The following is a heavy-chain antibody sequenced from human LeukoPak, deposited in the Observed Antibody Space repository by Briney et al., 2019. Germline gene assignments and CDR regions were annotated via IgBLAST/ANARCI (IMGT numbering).Heavy chain of an antibody. CDR2: ISAYNGNT. CDR3: ARDLDGSGSYYTDY. Sequence: EASVKVSCKASAYTFSNYGFNWVRQAPGQGLEWMGWISAYNGNTKYAQKLQGRFTMSTDTSTSTAYMELRSLTSDDTAVYYCARDLDGSGSYYTDYWGQGTLVTVSS. CDR1: AYTFSNYG. D-gene: IGHD3-10*01. V-gene: IGHV1-18*01. J-gene: IGHJ4*02.